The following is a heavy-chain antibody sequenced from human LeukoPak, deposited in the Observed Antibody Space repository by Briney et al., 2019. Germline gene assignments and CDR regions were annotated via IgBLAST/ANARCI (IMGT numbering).Heavy chain of an antibody. D-gene: IGHD2-2*02. CDR2: ISWNSGSI. V-gene: IGHV3-9*03. CDR1: GFTFDDYA. CDR3: AKGVCSSTSCNIDY. Sequence: SGGSLRLSCAASGFTFDDYAMHWVRQAPGKGLEWVSGISWNSGSIGYADSVKGRFTISRDNAKNSLYLQMNSLRAEDMALYYCAKGVCSSTSCNIDYWGQGTLVTVSS. J-gene: IGHJ4*02.